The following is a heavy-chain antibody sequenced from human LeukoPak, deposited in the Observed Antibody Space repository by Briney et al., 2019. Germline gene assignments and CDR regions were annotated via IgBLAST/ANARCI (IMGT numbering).Heavy chain of an antibody. J-gene: IGHJ4*02. CDR1: GGSISSGGYS. CDR2: IYHSGST. CDR3: ARARELSYFDY. V-gene: IGHV4-30-2*01. D-gene: IGHD2-15*01. Sequence: PSETLSLTCTVSGGSISSGGYSWSWIRQPPGKGLEWIGYIYHSGSTYYNPSLKSRVTISVDRSKNQFSLKLSSVTAADTAVYYCARARELSYFDYWGQGTLVTVSS.